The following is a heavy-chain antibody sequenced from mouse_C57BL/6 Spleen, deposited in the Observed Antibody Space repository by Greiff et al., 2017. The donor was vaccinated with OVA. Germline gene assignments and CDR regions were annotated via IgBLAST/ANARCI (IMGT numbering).Heavy chain of an antibody. CDR3: ARGDGYYEGVYAMDY. Sequence: EVNLVESEGGLVQPGSSMKLSCTASGFTFSDYYMAWVRQVPEKGLEWVANINYDGSSTYYLDSLKSRFIISRDNAKNILYLQMSSLKSEDTATYYCARGDGYYEGVYAMDYWGQGTSVTVSS. V-gene: IGHV5-16*01. CDR1: GFTFSDYY. CDR2: INYDGSST. J-gene: IGHJ4*01. D-gene: IGHD2-3*01.